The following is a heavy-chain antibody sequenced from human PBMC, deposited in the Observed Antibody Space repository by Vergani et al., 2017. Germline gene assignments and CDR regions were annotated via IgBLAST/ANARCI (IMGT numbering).Heavy chain of an antibody. CDR2: ISYDGSNK. Sequence: QVQLVESGGGVVQPGRSLRLSCAASGFTFSSYAMHWVRQAPGKGLEWVAVISYDGSNKYYADSVKGRFTISRDNSKNTLYLQMNSLRAEDTAVYYCARAGVLGFGELFKGGEFGYWGQGTLVTVSS. J-gene: IGHJ4*02. CDR1: GFTFSSYA. CDR3: ARAGVLGFGELFKGGEFGY. V-gene: IGHV3-30-3*01. D-gene: IGHD3-10*01.